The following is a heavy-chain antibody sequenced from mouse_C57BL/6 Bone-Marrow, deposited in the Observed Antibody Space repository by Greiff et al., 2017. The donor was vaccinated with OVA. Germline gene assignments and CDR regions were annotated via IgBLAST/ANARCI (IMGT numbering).Heavy chain of an antibody. Sequence: QVQLQQPGAELVKPGASVKVSCKASGYTFTSYWMHWVKQRPGQGLEWIGRIHPSDSDTNYNQKFKGKATLTVDKSSSTAYMQLSSLTSEDSAVCYCALIWGYYYGSRDYWGQGTTLTVSS. D-gene: IGHD1-1*01. J-gene: IGHJ2*01. CDR3: ALIWGYYYGSRDY. CDR2: IHPSDSDT. CDR1: GYTFTSYW. V-gene: IGHV1-74*01.